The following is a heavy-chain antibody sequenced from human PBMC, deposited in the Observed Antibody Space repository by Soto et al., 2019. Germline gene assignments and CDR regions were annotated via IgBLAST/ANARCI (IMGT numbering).Heavy chain of an antibody. CDR2: ISGSGGST. CDR1: AFTFTNDA. J-gene: IGHJ5*02. CDR3: AKRGHSTSWYWFDP. D-gene: IGHD6-13*01. Sequence: EVQLLESGGGLVQPGGSLRLSCAASAFTFTNDAMSWVRQAPGKGLEWVSSISGSGGSTYYADSVEGRFTISRDNTNNALYLQMGSLRAEDTAVYFCAKRGHSTSWYWFDPWGQGTQVTVS. V-gene: IGHV3-23*01.